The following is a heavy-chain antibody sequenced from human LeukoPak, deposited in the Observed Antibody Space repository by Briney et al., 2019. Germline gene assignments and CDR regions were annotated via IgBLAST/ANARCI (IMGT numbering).Heavy chain of an antibody. J-gene: IGHJ5*02. V-gene: IGHV3-48*04. D-gene: IGHD2-2*01. CDR1: GFTFSSYN. CDR3: ARSLGSCSTTTCYDNWFDP. CDR2: ISSSGSTI. Sequence: GGSLRLSCAASGFTFSSYNMNWVRQAPGKGLEWVSYISSSGSTIYYADSVKGRFTISRDNAKNSLYLQMNSLRAEDTAVYYCARSLGSCSTTTCYDNWFDPWGQGTLVTVSS.